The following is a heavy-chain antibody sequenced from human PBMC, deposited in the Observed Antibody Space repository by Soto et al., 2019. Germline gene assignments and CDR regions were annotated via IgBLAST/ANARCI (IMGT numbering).Heavy chain of an antibody. CDR3: AFMATFGSLDWFAF. Sequence: ASVNVSCKASGSSFTNHDFSWVRQATGQGLELMGWMNPGSGDTGYAQKFQGRVTMTRXIXXAXAXMXLXXXXSDXTAIYYCAFMATFGSLDWFAFWGQGTPVIGSS. D-gene: IGHD3-16*01. CDR2: MNPGSGDT. CDR1: GSSFTNHD. V-gene: IGHV1-8*01. J-gene: IGHJ5*01.